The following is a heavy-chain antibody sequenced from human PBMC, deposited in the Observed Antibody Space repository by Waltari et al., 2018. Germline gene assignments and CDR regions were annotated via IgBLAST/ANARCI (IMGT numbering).Heavy chain of an antibody. D-gene: IGHD3-10*01. CDR3: ARDHGYYGSGSSHWYFDL. V-gene: IGHV4-59*01. J-gene: IGHJ2*01. CDR2: IYYSGST. CDR1: GGSISSYY. Sequence: QVQLQESGPGLVKPSETLSLTCTVSGGSISSYYWSWIRQAPGKGLEWIGYIYYSGSTNYNPSLKSRVTISVDTSKNQFSLKLSSVTAADTAVYYCARDHGYYGSGSSHWYFDLWGRGTLVTVSS.